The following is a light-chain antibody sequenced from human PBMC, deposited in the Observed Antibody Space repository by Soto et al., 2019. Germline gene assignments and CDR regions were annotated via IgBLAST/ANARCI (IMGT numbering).Light chain of an antibody. J-gene: IGKJ4*01. Sequence: DIQLTQSPSFLSASVGDRVTITCRASQGISNYLAWYQQKAGKAPKLLIHTASTLQNGAPSRFSGSGSGTEFTLTISSLQPEDLATYYCQHRHSYPITFGGGTKVDIK. CDR1: QGISNY. V-gene: IGKV1-9*01. CDR3: QHRHSYPIT. CDR2: TAS.